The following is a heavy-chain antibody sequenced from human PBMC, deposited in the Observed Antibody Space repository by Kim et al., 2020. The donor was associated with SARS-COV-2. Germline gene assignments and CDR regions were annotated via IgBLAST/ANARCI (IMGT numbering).Heavy chain of an antibody. Sequence: GGSLRLSCSASGFTFSSCSMHWVRQAPGKGLEYVSAITNNGGSTYYADSVKGRFTISRDNSKNTLYLQMSSLRPEDTAVYYCVKDDPVQRFFRGFSLYYGMDVWGQGTTVTVSS. V-gene: IGHV3-64D*06. CDR2: ITNNGGST. CDR1: GFTFSSCS. CDR3: VKDDPVQRFFRGFSLYYGMDV. D-gene: IGHD3-3*01. J-gene: IGHJ6*02.